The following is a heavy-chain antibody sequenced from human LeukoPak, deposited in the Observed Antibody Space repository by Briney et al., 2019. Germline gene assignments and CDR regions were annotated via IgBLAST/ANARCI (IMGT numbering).Heavy chain of an antibody. CDR2: ISSSSSYI. CDR1: GFTFSSYS. D-gene: IGHD6-19*01. Sequence: GGSLRLSCASSGFTFSSYSMNWVRQAPGKGLEWVSSISSSSSYIYYADSVKGRFTISRDNAKNSLYLQMNSLRAEDTAVYYCAKVSGWYTPLDYWGQGTLVTVSS. CDR3: AKVSGWYTPLDY. J-gene: IGHJ4*02. V-gene: IGHV3-21*01.